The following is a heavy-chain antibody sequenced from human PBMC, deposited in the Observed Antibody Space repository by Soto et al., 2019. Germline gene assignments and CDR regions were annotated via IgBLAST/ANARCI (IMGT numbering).Heavy chain of an antibody. V-gene: IGHV3-33*01. CDR2: IVSDGSAK. CDR3: ARDDAFGNENGFDI. J-gene: IGHJ3*02. CDR1: GFPFSTYG. D-gene: IGHD1-1*01. Sequence: PGGSLRLAXAVSGFPFSTYGFHWVRQPPGKGLEWVAVIVSDGSAKYHADSVEGRFTISRDNSRDTLYLQMNSLRAEDTAVYYCARDDAFGNENGFDIWGQGTMVTVSS.